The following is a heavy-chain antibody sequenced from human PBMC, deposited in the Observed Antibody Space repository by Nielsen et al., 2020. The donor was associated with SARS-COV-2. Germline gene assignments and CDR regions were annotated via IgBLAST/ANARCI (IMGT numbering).Heavy chain of an antibody. J-gene: IGHJ4*02. CDR1: GGTFSSYA. CDR2: IIPIFGTA. D-gene: IGHD3-22*01. CDR3: ARGRYYYDSSLGY. Sequence: SVKVSCKASGGTFSSYAISWVRQAPGQGLEWMGGIIPIFGTANYAQKFQGRVTITADEPTSTAYMELSSLRSEDTAVYYCARGRYYYDSSLGYWGQGTLVTVSS. V-gene: IGHV1-69*13.